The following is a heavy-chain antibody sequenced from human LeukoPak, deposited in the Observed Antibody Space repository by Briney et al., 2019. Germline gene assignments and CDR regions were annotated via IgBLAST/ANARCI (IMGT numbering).Heavy chain of an antibody. J-gene: IGHJ4*02. CDR1: GFTSSRHW. Sequence: GGSLRLSCAASGFTSSRHWIHWVRQAPGKGLVWISYIDSDGSDTTYADFVKGRFTIPRDNAKNAVYLQMNSLRVDDTAVYYCARDGDGAIALDYWGQGTLVTVSS. V-gene: IGHV3-74*03. CDR3: ARDGDGAIALDY. CDR2: IDSDGSDT. D-gene: IGHD5-24*01.